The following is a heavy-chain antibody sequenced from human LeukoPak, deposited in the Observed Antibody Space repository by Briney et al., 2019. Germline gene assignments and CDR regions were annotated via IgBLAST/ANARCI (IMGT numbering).Heavy chain of an antibody. Sequence: SETLSLTCTVSGGSISSYYWSWVRQPPGKGLEWIGYIYYSGSTNYNPSLKSRVTISVDTSKNQFSLKLSSVTAADTAAYYCAREEYYYDSPGAFDIWGQGTMVTVSS. D-gene: IGHD3-22*01. CDR3: AREEYYYDSPGAFDI. CDR1: GGSISSYY. V-gene: IGHV4-59*01. J-gene: IGHJ3*02. CDR2: IYYSGST.